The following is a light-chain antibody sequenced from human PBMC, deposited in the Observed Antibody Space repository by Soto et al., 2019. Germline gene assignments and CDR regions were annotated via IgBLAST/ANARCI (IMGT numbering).Light chain of an antibody. V-gene: IGLV2-23*01. Sequence: QSVLTQPASVSGSPGQSITISCTGTSSDVGSHNFVSWYQQHPGKAPKLMIYEGSKRPSGVSNRFSGSKSGNTASLTISGLQAEDEADYYCCSYAGSGDVTFGGGTKLTV. J-gene: IGLJ2*01. CDR2: EGS. CDR1: SSDVGSHNF. CDR3: CSYAGSGDVT.